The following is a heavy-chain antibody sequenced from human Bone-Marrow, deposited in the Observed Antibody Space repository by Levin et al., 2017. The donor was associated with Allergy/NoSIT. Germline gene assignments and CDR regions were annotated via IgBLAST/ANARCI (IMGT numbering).Heavy chain of an antibody. D-gene: IGHD3-10*01. CDR2: ITGSSHYI. Sequence: PGGSLRLSCAGSGFIFRDYAMNWVRQAPGKGLEWVSSITGSSHYIYDAASLKGRFTISRDNAKSTLFLQMKSLRAEDTAVYYCVRQIGTVRGVTLLNDGFDVWGQGTLVTVS. CDR1: GFIFRDYA. J-gene: IGHJ3*01. CDR3: VRQIGTVRGVTLLNDGFDV. V-gene: IGHV3-21*01.